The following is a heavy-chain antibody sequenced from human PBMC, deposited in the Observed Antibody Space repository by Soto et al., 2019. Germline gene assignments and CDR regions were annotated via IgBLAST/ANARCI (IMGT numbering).Heavy chain of an antibody. V-gene: IGHV3-74*01. CDR2: IDDDGSST. Sequence: GGSLRLSCAGSGFDFSTHWMHWVRQAPGKGLEWVSRIDDDGSSTRYADSVKGRFTISRDNAKNIVYLEMTSLRTEDTAVYFCARRLELPLGASLYYYGMDVWGQGTTVTVSS. CDR1: GFDFSTHW. CDR3: ARRLELPLGASLYYYGMDV. D-gene: IGHD1-7*01. J-gene: IGHJ6*02.